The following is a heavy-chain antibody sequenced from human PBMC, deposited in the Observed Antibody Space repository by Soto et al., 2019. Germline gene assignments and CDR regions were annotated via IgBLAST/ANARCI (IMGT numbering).Heavy chain of an antibody. Sequence: GGSLRLSCASSVFTFSSYAMSCVRQAPGKWLEWVSAISGSGGSTYYADSVKGRFTISRGNSKNTLYLQMNSLRAEDTAVYYCAKDIGGNRAFDYWGQGTLVTVSS. CDR1: VFTFSSYA. V-gene: IGHV3-23*01. CDR2: ISGSGGST. CDR3: AKDIGGNRAFDY. J-gene: IGHJ4*02. D-gene: IGHD1-26*01.